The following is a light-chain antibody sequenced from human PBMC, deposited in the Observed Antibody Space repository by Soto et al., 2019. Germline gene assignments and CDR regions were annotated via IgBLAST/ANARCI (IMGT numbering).Light chain of an antibody. J-gene: IGLJ1*01. V-gene: IGLV2-14*03. CDR2: DVN. CDR3: TSWTSGATYV. Sequence: QSVLTQPASVSGSPGQSITISCAGTSSYVGAYNYVSWYQHHPGKAPKLMIYDVNNRPSGDSNRFSGSKSGNTASLTISGLQAEDEADYYCTSWTSGATYVFGSGPKVTIL. CDR1: SSYVGAYNY.